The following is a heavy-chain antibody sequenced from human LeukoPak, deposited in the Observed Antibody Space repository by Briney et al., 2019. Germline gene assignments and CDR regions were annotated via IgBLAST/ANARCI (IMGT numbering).Heavy chain of an antibody. CDR2: IGGSSSSL. Sequence: PGGSLRLSCAASGFTFSSYSMNWVRQAPGKGLEWVSSIGGSSSSLYYADSLKGRFTISTDNAKNSLYLQMNSLRAEDTAVYYCAREIDEGFDYWGQGTLVTVSS. V-gene: IGHV3-21*01. CDR3: AREIDEGFDY. CDR1: GFTFSSYS. J-gene: IGHJ4*02.